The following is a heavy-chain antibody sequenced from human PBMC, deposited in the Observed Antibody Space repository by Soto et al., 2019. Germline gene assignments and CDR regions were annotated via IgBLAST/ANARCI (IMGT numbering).Heavy chain of an antibody. CDR2: IIPIRGIA. CDR3: AGDRVPYYDMDV. J-gene: IGHJ6*03. Sequence: QVQLVQSGAEVKKPGSSVKVSCKASGSTFSSYTISWLRQAPGQGLEWMGRIIPIRGIANYAQKFQGRVTITADKSTSTAYMELSSLRSEDTAVYYCAGDRVPYYDMDVWGKGTTVTVCS. V-gene: IGHV1-69*08. CDR1: GSTFSSYT.